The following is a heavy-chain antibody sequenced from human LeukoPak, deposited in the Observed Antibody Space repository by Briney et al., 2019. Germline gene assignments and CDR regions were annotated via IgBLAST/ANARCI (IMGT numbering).Heavy chain of an antibody. J-gene: IGHJ4*02. CDR2: IRTKANNYAT. Sequence: PGGSLRLSCAASGFTFSGYTIHWVRQASGKGLEWVGHIRTKANNYATDYDASVKGRFTISRDDSKNTAFLQMNSLKTEDTAAYYCSRHDALPSDYWGQGTQVTVSS. V-gene: IGHV3-73*01. CDR1: GFTFSGYT. CDR3: SRHDALPSDY. D-gene: IGHD2-21*02.